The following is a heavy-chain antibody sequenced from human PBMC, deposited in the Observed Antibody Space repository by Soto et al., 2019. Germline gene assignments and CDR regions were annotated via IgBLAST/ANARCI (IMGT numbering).Heavy chain of an antibody. D-gene: IGHD3-22*01. V-gene: IGHV4-30-4*01. Sequence: SETLSLTCTVSGGSISSGDYYWSWIRQPPGKGLEWIGYIYYSGSTYYNPSLKSRVTISVDTSKNQFSLKLSSVTAADTAVYYCARGGYYDSSGPLGWGQGTLVTVSS. J-gene: IGHJ4*02. CDR1: GGSISSGDYY. CDR2: IYYSGST. CDR3: ARGGYYDSSGPLG.